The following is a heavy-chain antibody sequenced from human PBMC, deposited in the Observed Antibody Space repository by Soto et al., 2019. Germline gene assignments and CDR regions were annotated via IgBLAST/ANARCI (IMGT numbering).Heavy chain of an antibody. V-gene: IGHV3-23*01. CDR2: LSDSGGSI. J-gene: IGHJ4*02. Sequence: GGSLRLSCTASGFTISSHAMTWVLQAPGKGLEWVSGLSDSGGSIYYADSVKGRFTISRDNSMNTLYLQMNSLKTEDTAVYYCTTDPVTMIVVVPSSGWGQGTLVTVSS. CDR1: GFTISSHA. CDR3: TTDPVTMIVVVPSSG. D-gene: IGHD3-22*01.